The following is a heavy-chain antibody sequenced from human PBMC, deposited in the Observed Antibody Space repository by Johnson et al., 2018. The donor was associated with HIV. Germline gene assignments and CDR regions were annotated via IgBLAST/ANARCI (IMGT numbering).Heavy chain of an antibody. J-gene: IGHJ3*02. CDR3: AREIVVEVATTLISGAFDI. V-gene: IGHV3-23*04. D-gene: IGHD2-15*01. Sequence: VQLVESGGGLEQPGGSLRLSCAASGFTFSSYAMSWVRQAPGKGLEWVSAISGSGGSTYYADSVKGRFTISRDNSKNTLYLQMNSLRAEDTAVYYCAREIVVEVATTLISGAFDIWGQGTMVTVSS. CDR1: GFTFSSYA. CDR2: ISGSGGST.